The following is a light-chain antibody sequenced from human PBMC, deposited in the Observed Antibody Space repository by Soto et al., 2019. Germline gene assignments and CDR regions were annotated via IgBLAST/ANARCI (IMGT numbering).Light chain of an antibody. CDR3: QQRANWPPWT. J-gene: IGKJ1*01. Sequence: IVLTQSPATLSLSPGDRATLSCRASQSVTTFLAWYQHKPGQAPRLLIFAASKRATGIPARFSGSGSGTDFTRTISSLEPEDSAVYYCQQRANWPPWTFGQGTKVEI. CDR1: QSVTTF. V-gene: IGKV3-11*01. CDR2: AAS.